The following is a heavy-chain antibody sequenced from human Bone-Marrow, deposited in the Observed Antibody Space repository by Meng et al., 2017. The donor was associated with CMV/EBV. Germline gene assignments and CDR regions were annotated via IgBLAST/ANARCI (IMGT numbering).Heavy chain of an antibody. Sequence: GGSLRLSCAASGFTFSSYTMNWVRQAPGKGLEWVSSISSTSSYIYYADSVKGRFTISRDNSKNTLYLQMNSLRAEDTAVYYCAKGRDLGYCSSTSCYFDYWGQGTLVTVSS. CDR2: ISSTSSYI. J-gene: IGHJ4*02. CDR3: AKGRDLGYCSSTSCYFDY. CDR1: GFTFSSYT. V-gene: IGHV3-21*01. D-gene: IGHD2-2*01.